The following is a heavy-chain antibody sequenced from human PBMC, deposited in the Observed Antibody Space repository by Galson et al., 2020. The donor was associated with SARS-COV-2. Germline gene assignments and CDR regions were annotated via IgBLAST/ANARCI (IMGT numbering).Heavy chain of an antibody. CDR3: ARQDTPRYNWNETNNYYYGTDV. CDR1: GFTFSSSI. CDR2: ITCSGSYK. J-gene: IGHJ6*02. D-gene: IGHD1-1*01. Sequence: GESLKISCSASGFTFSSSIMDWVRQAPGKGLEWVSFITCSGSYKYYADSVKGRFTISRDNSKNSLYLQMNSLKAEDTAVYFCARQDTPRYNWNETNNYYYGTDVWGQGTAVTVSS. V-gene: IGHV3-21*01.